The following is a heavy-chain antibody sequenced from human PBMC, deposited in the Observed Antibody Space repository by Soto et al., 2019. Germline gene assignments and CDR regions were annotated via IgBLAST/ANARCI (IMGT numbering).Heavy chain of an antibody. D-gene: IGHD1-1*01. CDR1: GFIFENFG. CDR3: AKNQGVELVPLATVEWYDP. V-gene: IGHV3-23*01. Sequence: GGSLRLSCAASGFIFENFGMSWVRQAPGKGLEWISSISGSGFKKYYADSVKGRFTISRDNSKSTVYLELNNLSAEDTAVYHCAKNQGVELVPLATVEWYDPCRQASFLTGSS. CDR2: ISGSGFKK. J-gene: IGHJ5*02.